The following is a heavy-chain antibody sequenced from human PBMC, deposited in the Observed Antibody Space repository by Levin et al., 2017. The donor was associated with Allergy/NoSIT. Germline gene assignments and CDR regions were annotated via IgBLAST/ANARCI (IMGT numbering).Heavy chain of an antibody. J-gene: IGHJ6*03. CDR2: IYSGDTT. V-gene: IGHV3-53*01. D-gene: IGHD3-3*01. CDR1: GFTGSNNY. Sequence: GESLKISCAASGFTGSNNYMTWVRQAPGKGLKWVSVIYSGDTTRYADSVKGRFTVSRDNSKNTIYLQMNSLRAEDTAVYYCARLSRNDFWSGYYDYNYYMDVWGKGTTVTVSS. CDR3: ARLSRNDFWSGYYDYNYYMDV.